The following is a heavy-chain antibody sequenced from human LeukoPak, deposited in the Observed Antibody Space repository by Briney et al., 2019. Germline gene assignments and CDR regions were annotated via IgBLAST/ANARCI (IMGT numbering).Heavy chain of an antibody. J-gene: IGHJ4*02. V-gene: IGHV4-59*08. CDR2: IYYSGST. D-gene: IGHD1-14*01. CDR1: GGSISSYY. CDR3: ARLGGGNPGIDY. Sequence: PSETLSLTCTVSGGSISSYYWSWIRQPPGKGLEWIGYIYYSGSTNYNPSLKSRVTISVDTSKNQFSLKLSSVTAADTPVYYCARLGGGNPGIDYWGQGTLVTVSS.